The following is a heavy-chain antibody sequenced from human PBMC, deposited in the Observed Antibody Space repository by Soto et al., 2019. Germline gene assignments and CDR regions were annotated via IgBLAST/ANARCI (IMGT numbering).Heavy chain of an antibody. V-gene: IGHV4-31*03. D-gene: IGHD4-4*01. CDR1: GGSISRGGYY. J-gene: IGHJ6*02. CDR3: ARVQTGRLHQGFYGMDV. CDR2: IYYSGST. Sequence: TLSVLTTVSGGSISRGGYYWSCIRQHPGKGLEWIGYIYYSGSTYYNPSLKSRVTISVDTSKNQFSLKLSSVTAADTAVYYCARVQTGRLHQGFYGMDVWGQGTTVTVSS.